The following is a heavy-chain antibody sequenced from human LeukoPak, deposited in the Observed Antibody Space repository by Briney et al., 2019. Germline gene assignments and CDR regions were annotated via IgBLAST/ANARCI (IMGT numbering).Heavy chain of an antibody. CDR2: IYYSGST. D-gene: IGHD6-19*01. J-gene: IGHJ4*02. CDR3: ARDGYSSGWSPAG. Sequence: SETLSLTCTVSGGSISSSSYYWGWIRQPPGKGLEWIGSIYYSGSTYYNPSLKSRVTISVDTSKNQFSLKLSSVTAADTAVYYCARDGYSSGWSPAGWGQGTLVTVSS. CDR1: GGSISSSSYY. V-gene: IGHV4-39*07.